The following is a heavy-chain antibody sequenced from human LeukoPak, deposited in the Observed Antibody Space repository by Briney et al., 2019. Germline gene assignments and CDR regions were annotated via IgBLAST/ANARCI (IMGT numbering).Heavy chain of an antibody. V-gene: IGHV3-30*18. J-gene: IGHJ4*02. CDR2: ISYDGGNK. D-gene: IGHD6-13*01. Sequence: GGSLRLSCAASGFTFSSYGMHWVRQAPGKGLEWVAVISYDGGNKYYADSVKGRFTISRDNSKNTLYLQMNSLRAEDTAVYYCAKDRRYSSSWYEYYFDYWGQGTLVTVSS. CDR3: AKDRRYSSSWYEYYFDY. CDR1: GFTFSSYG.